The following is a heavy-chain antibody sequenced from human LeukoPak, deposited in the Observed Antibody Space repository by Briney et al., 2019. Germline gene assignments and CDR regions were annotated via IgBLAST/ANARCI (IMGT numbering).Heavy chain of an antibody. Sequence: SETLSLTCAVSGGSFSGYYWSWIRQPPGKGLEWIGEISHSGSTNYSPSLKSRVTISVDTSKNQFSLNLSSVTAADTAVYHCARHSRGANSPFASWGQGTLVTVSS. V-gene: IGHV4-34*01. D-gene: IGHD4/OR15-4a*01. CDR1: GGSFSGYY. CDR3: ARHSRGANSPFAS. CDR2: ISHSGST. J-gene: IGHJ4*02.